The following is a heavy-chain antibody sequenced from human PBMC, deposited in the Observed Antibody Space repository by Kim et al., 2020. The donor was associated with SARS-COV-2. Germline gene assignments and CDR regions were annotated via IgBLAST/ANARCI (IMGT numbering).Heavy chain of an antibody. CDR1: GYTFTSYA. Sequence: ASVKVSCKASGYTFTSYAMNWVRQAPGQGLEWMGWINTNTGNPTYAQGFTGRFVFSLDTSVSTAYLQISSLKAEDTAVYYCARVPRVTIFGVVDWFDPWGQGTLVTVSS. V-gene: IGHV7-4-1*02. CDR3: ARVPRVTIFGVVDWFDP. J-gene: IGHJ5*02. D-gene: IGHD3-3*01. CDR2: INTNTGNP.